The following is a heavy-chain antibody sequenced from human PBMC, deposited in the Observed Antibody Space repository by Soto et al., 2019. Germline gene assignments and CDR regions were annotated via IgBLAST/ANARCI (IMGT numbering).Heavy chain of an antibody. J-gene: IGHJ4*02. V-gene: IGHV4-31*03. CDR3: ARCRDAFGFDT. CDR2: IHYRGRT. D-gene: IGHD2-15*01. Sequence: VQLQESGPGLVKPSETLSLTCNVSGGSINSGGYYWGRIRQHPGKGLEWIGYIHYRGRTSYNPSLQSRVSISLDMSGHHFSLKLTSVTAADTAVYYCARCRDAFGFDTWGQGTRVTVSS. CDR1: GGSINSGGYY.